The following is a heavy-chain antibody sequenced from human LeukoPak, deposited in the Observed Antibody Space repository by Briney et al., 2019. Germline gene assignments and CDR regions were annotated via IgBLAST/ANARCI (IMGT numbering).Heavy chain of an antibody. Sequence: PSETLSLTCTVSGGSISSGGYYWSWIRQHPGKGLEWIGYIYYSGSTYYNPSLKSRVTISVDTSKNQFSLKLSSVTAADTAVYYCARTAPPPIWYFDLWGRGTLVTVSS. CDR1: GGSISSGGYY. D-gene: IGHD2-21*02. V-gene: IGHV4-31*03. CDR3: ARTAPPPIWYFDL. CDR2: IYYSGST. J-gene: IGHJ2*01.